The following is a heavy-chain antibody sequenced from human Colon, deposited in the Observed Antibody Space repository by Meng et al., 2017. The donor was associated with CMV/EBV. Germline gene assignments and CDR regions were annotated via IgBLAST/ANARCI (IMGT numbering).Heavy chain of an antibody. D-gene: IGHD6-19*01. Sequence: GESLKISCATSGFIFSDYFMTWIRQAPGKGLEWVSYISSSSSIIYYADSVKGRFTVSRDNAKNSLHLQMNSLRAEDTAVYYCARRTIAVTGENWFDPWGQGTLVTVSS. V-gene: IGHV3-11*01. CDR2: ISSSSSII. CDR1: GFIFSDYF. CDR3: ARRTIAVTGENWFDP. J-gene: IGHJ5*02.